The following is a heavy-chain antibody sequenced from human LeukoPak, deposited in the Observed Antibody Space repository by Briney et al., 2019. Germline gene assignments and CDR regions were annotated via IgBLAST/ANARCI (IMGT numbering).Heavy chain of an antibody. V-gene: IGHV1-8*02. D-gene: IGHD5-24*01. J-gene: IGHJ4*02. Sequence: ASVKVSCKASGYTFKNYDINWVRQATGQGLEWMGWMNPNSGNTGFARKFQDRVSMTRDTSINTAYMELTSLRPGDTAVYYCARATPGGLHGYSFDYWGQGTVVTVYS. CDR1: GYTFKNYD. CDR3: ARATPGGLHGYSFDY. CDR2: MNPNSGNT.